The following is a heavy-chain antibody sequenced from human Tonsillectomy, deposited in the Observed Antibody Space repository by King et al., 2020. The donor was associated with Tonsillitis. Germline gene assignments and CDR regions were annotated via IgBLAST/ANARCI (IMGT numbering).Heavy chain of an antibody. CDR1: VFXFXDYA. V-gene: IGHV3-9*01. Sequence: VQLVESGGGLVQPGMSXXXSCXASVFXFXDYAXHXXXQAPGKGLEWDTTISWNSGNIAYADSMKGRFTISRDNGKNSLYLQMNSLRAEYTALYFCVKDIWTASTSFDIWCQGTMVTVSS. J-gene: IGHJ3*02. CDR3: VKDIWTASTSFDI. D-gene: IGHD3/OR15-3a*01. CDR2: ISWNSGNI.